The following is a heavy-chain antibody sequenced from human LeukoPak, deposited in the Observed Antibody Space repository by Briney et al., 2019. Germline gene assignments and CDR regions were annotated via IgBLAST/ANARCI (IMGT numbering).Heavy chain of an antibody. J-gene: IGHJ4*02. Sequence: GGSLRLSCVASGFTFSSYAMSWVRQAPGKGLEWVSAISGSGGSTYYADSVKGRFTISRDNSKNTLYLQMNSLRAEDTAVYYCAKGSRWELQTPFDYWGQGTLVTVSS. D-gene: IGHD1-26*01. V-gene: IGHV3-23*01. CDR1: GFTFSSYA. CDR3: AKGSRWELQTPFDY. CDR2: ISGSGGST.